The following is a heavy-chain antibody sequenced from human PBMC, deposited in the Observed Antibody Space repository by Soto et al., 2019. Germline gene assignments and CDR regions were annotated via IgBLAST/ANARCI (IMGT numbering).Heavy chain of an antibody. D-gene: IGHD2-15*01. J-gene: IGHJ5*02. CDR1: GFSFSSYW. CDR2: INIDGSST. CDR3: ARGRGYCSGSSCYVDL. V-gene: IGHV3-74*01. Sequence: GGSLRLSCAASGFSFSSYWMHWVRQAPGKGLVWVSRINIDGSSTSYADSVKGRFTISRDNAKNTLYLQMNSLRVEDTAVYYCARGRGYCSGSSCYVDLWGQGTLVTVSS.